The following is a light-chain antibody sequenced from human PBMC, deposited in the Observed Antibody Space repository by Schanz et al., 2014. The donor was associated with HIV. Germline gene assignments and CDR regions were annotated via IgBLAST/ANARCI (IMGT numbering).Light chain of an antibody. CDR1: QSVSSF. CDR3: QYFGNSGGT. CDR2: AAS. V-gene: IGKV3-20*01. J-gene: IGKJ4*01. Sequence: DIVLTQSPATLSLSPGERATLSCRASQSVSSFLAWYQQKPGQSPRLLIYAASTRATGIPDRFSGSGSGTDFSLTISRLEPEDFAVYYCQYFGNSGGTFGGGTKVEIK.